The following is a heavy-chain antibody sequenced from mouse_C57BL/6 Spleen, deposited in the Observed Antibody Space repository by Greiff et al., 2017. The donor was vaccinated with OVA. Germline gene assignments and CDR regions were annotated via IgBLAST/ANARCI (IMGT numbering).Heavy chain of an antibody. CDR2: INPNNGGT. V-gene: IGHV1-26*01. CDR1: GYTFTDYY. Sequence: EVQLQQSGPELVKPGASVKISCKASGYTFTDYYMNWVKQSHGKSLEWIGEINPNNGGTSYNQKFKGKATLTVDKSSSTAYMELRSLTSEDSAVYYCAKDGSGYEGAMDYWGQGTSVTVSS. CDR3: AKDGSGYEGAMDY. J-gene: IGHJ4*01. D-gene: IGHD1-1*01.